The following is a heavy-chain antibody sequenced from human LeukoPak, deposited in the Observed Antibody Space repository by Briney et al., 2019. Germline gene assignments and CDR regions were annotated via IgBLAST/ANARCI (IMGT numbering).Heavy chain of an antibody. Sequence: SETLSLTCTVSGGSISSYYWSWIRQPPGKGLEWIVYIYYSGSTNYHPSLKSRVTISVDTSKNQFSLKLSSVTAADTAVYYCASTHNWFDPWGQGTLVTVSS. CDR3: ASTHNWFDP. CDR2: IYYSGST. J-gene: IGHJ5*02. CDR1: GGSISSYY. V-gene: IGHV4-59*01.